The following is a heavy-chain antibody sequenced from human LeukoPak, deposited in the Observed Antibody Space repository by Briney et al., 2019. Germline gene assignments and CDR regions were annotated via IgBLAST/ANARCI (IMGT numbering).Heavy chain of an antibody. CDR1: GITFSTYA. J-gene: IGHJ4*02. D-gene: IGHD1-1*01. CDR2: ISDGGDT. CDR3: ARSSGSTGATSRVLHY. V-gene: IGHV3-23*01. Sequence: GGSLRLSCAASGITFSTYAMSWLRQAPGKGMEWVSAISDGGDTDYADSVKGRFTISRDNSRNTLFLQMNSLRAEDTAVYYCARSSGSTGATSRVLHYWGQGTLVTVSA.